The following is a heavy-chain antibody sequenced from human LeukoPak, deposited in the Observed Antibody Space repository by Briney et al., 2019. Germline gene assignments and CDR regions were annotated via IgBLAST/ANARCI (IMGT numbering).Heavy chain of an antibody. Sequence: GGSLRLSCAASGFTFSSYAMSWVRQAPGKGLKWVSAISGSGGSTYYADSVKGRFTISRDNSKNTLYLQMNSLRAEDTAVYYCARSYDSSGYYPWDYWGQGTLVTVSS. CDR2: ISGSGGST. D-gene: IGHD3-22*01. J-gene: IGHJ4*02. CDR1: GFTFSSYA. V-gene: IGHV3-23*01. CDR3: ARSYDSSGYYPWDY.